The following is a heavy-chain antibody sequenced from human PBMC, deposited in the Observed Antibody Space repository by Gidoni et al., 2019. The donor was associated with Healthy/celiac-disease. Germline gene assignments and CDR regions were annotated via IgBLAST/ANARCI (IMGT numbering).Heavy chain of an antibody. CDR2: INHSGST. D-gene: IGHD6-6*01. CDR3: ARAGIAARLRI. CDR1: GGSFSGYY. J-gene: IGHJ3*02. Sequence: LQQWGAGLLKPSEPLPLTCAVYGGSFSGYYWSWIRQPPGKGLEWIGEINHSGSTNYNPSLKSRVTISVDTSKNQFSLKLSSVTAADTAVYYCARAGIAARLRIWGQGTMVTVSS. V-gene: IGHV4-34*01.